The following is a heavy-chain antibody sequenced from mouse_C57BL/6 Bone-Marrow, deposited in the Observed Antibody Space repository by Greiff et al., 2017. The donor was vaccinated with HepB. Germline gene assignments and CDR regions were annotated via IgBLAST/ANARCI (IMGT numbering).Heavy chain of an antibody. V-gene: IGHV1-61*01. J-gene: IGHJ1*03. CDR1: GYTFTSYW. D-gene: IGHD1-1*01. CDR3: AKGGVVATDWYFDV. CDR2: IYPSDSET. Sequence: QVQLQQPGAELVRPGSSVKLSCKASGYTFTSYWMDWVKQRPGQGLEWIGNIYPSDSETHYNQKFKDKATLTVDKSSSTAYMQLSSLTSEDSAVYYCAKGGVVATDWYFDVWGTGTTVTVSS.